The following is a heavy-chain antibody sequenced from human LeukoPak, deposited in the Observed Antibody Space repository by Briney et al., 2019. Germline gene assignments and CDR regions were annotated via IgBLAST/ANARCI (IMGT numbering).Heavy chain of an antibody. V-gene: IGHV3-30*18. CDR3: AKDPLDY. J-gene: IGHJ4*02. CDR2: ISYDGSNK. Sequence: GGSLRLSCAASGFTFSSYGMHWVRQAPGKGLEWVAVISYDGSNKYYADSVKGRFTIPRDNSKNTLYLQMNSLRAEDTAVYYCAKDPLDYWGQGTLVTVSS. CDR1: GFTFSSYG.